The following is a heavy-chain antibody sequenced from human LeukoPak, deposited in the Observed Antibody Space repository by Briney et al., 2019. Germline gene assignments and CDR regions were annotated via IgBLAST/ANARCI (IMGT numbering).Heavy chain of an antibody. V-gene: IGHV3-23*01. CDR3: AKSGSVWYYFDY. D-gene: IGHD6-19*01. Sequence: GGSLRLSCVASGFTFSSYGMSWVRQAPGKGLEWVSAISGSGGSTEYADSVKGRFTISRDNSKNTLYLQMNSLRAEDTAVYYCAKSGSVWYYFDYWGQGTLVTVSS. J-gene: IGHJ4*02. CDR2: ISGSGGST. CDR1: GFTFSSYG.